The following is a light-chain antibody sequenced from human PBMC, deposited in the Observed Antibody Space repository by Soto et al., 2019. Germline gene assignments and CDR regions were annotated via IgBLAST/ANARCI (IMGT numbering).Light chain of an antibody. CDR1: SGHSSYA. CDR2: LNSDGSH. J-gene: IGLJ3*02. CDR3: QTWGTGAWV. Sequence: QSVLTQSPSAYASLGASVKLTCTLSSGHSSYAIAWYQQQPEKGPRYLMNLNSDGSHSKGDGIPDRFSGSSSGAEHYLTISSLQSEDEADYYCQTWGTGAWVFGGGTKVTVL. V-gene: IGLV4-69*01.